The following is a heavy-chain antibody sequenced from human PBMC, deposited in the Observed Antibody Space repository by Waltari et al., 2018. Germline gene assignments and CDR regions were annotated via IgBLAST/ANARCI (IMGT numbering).Heavy chain of an antibody. D-gene: IGHD2-15*01. CDR1: GFTFSSYS. CDR2: LSSNSNYI. J-gene: IGHJ3*02. Sequence: EVQLVESGGGLVKPGGPLRLSCAASGFTFSSYSMVWLRQAPGKGLEWVSSLSSNSNYIYYADSVKGRFTISRDNTMNSLYLQMNSLRAEDTALYFCARCGGGSCYQSGAFDIWGQGTTVTVSS. V-gene: IGHV3-21*01. CDR3: ARCGGGSCYQSGAFDI.